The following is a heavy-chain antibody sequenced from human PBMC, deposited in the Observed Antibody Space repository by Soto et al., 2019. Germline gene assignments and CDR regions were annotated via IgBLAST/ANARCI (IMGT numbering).Heavy chain of an antibody. V-gene: IGHV4-39*01. J-gene: IGHJ4*02. D-gene: IGHD4-17*01. CDR1: GGSISSSSYY. Sequence: SETLSLTCTVSGGSISSSSYYWGWIRQPPGKGLEWIGSIYYSGSTYYNPSLKSRVTISVDTSKNQFSLKLSSVTAADTAVYYCARGGYGDYALHYWGQGTLVTVSS. CDR2: IYYSGST. CDR3: ARGGYGDYALHY.